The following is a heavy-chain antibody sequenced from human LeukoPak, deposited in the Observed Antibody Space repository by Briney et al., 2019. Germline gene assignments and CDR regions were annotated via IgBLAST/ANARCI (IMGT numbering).Heavy chain of an antibody. CDR3: AREGYSYGHNYYGMDV. CDR1: GLKVSSNS. D-gene: IGHD5-18*01. J-gene: IGHJ6*02. Sequence: GGSLSLSCATFGLKVSSNSLSWVGQPPGKGLGWVSVFYDGGSTYYADSVKGRFTISRDNSKNILYLEMNSLRAEDTAVYYCAREGYSYGHNYYGMDVWGRGTTVTVSS. V-gene: IGHV3-53*01. CDR2: FYDGGST.